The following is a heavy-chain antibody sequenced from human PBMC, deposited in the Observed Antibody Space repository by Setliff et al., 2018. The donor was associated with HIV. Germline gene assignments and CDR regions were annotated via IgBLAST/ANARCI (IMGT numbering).Heavy chain of an antibody. Sequence: PSETLSLTCTVSGGSISSSSYYWGWIRQPPGKGLEWIGSGHYTGNTYTSPSLKSRATISLDASENKISLKLTSVTSADTAVYYCAREGDGIDFWGQGTRVTVS. CDR1: GGSISSSSYY. V-gene: IGHV4-39*02. CDR3: AREGDGIDF. CDR2: GHYTGNT. J-gene: IGHJ4*02. D-gene: IGHD2-21*02.